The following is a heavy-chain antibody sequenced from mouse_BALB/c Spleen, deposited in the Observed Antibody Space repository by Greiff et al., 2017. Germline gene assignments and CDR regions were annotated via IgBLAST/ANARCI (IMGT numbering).Heavy chain of an antibody. CDR1: GFNIKDTY. CDR3: ARWDGLAY. Sequence: EVKLVESGAELVKPGASVKLSCTASGFNIKDTYMHWVKQRPEQGLEWIGRIDPANGNTKYDPKFQGKATITADTSSNTAYLQLSSLTSEDTAVYYCARWDGLAYWGQGTLVTVSA. D-gene: IGHD4-1*01. V-gene: IGHV14-3*02. J-gene: IGHJ3*01. CDR2: IDPANGNT.